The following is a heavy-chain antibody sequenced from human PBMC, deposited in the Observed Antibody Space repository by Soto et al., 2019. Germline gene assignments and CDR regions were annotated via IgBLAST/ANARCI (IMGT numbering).Heavy chain of an antibody. CDR3: AKEARKYDFWSGPV. CDR2: ISWNSGSI. V-gene: IGHV3-9*01. D-gene: IGHD3-3*01. Sequence: GGSLRLSCAASGFTFDDYAMHWVRQAPGKGLEWVSGISWNSGSIGYADSVKGRFTISRDNAKNSLYLQMNSLRAEDTALYYWAKEARKYDFWSGPVWGKGTTVTLPS. J-gene: IGHJ6*03. CDR1: GFTFDDYA.